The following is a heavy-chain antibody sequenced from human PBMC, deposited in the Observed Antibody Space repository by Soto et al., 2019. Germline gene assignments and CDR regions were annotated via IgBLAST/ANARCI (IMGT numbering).Heavy chain of an antibody. D-gene: IGHD5-18*01. CDR1: GYTFTNYD. Sequence: GASVKVSCKASGYTFTNYDINWVRQATGQGLEWVGWMNPNSGNTGSAQKFQGRVTMTRNTSISTAYMDLSSLRSEDTAVYYCTRATQGYSYGFGYWGQGTLVTVS. CDR3: TRATQGYSYGFGY. CDR2: MNPNSGNT. J-gene: IGHJ4*02. V-gene: IGHV1-8*01.